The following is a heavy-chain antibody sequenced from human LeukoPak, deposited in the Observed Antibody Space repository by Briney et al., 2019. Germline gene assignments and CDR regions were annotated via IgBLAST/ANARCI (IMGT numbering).Heavy chain of an antibody. J-gene: IGHJ4*02. CDR3: ARGPLTDGPFDY. CDR1: GGSFSGYY. D-gene: IGHD3-16*01. V-gene: IGHV4-34*01. Sequence: SETLSLTCAVYGGSFSGYYWGWIRQPPGKGLEWVGEINHSGSTNYNPSLKSRVTIPVDTSKNQFSLKLSSVTAADTAVYYCARGPLTDGPFDYWGQGTLVTVSS. CDR2: INHSGST.